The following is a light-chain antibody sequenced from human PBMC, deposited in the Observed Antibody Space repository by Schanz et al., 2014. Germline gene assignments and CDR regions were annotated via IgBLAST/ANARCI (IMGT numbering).Light chain of an antibody. V-gene: IGLV1-40*01. J-gene: IGLJ3*02. CDR2: ANT. Sequence: QSVLTQPPSVSGAPGQRVTISCNGSTSNIGSGFQVHWYRQLPGSAPTLVIYANTLRPSGVPDRFSGSKSGTSASLAISGLQSEDEADYYCETWDDSLKGPVFGGGTKLTVL. CDR3: ETWDDSLKGPV. CDR1: TSNIGSGFQ.